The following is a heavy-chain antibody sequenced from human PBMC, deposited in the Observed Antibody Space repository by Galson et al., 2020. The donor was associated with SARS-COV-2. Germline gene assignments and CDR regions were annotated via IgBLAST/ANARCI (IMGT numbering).Heavy chain of an antibody. Sequence: GESLKISCAASGFTFSDYYMSWIRQAPAKGLEWVSYISSRGSTIYYADSVKGRFTISRENAKNSLYLQMNSLRAEDTAVYYCASNYYDSSGYEFDYWGQGTLVTVSS. J-gene: IGHJ4*02. CDR1: GFTFSDYY. CDR2: ISSRGSTI. V-gene: IGHV3-11*01. CDR3: ASNYYDSSGYEFDY. D-gene: IGHD3-22*01.